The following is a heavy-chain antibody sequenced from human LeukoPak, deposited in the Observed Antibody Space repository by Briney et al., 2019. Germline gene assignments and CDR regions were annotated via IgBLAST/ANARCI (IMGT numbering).Heavy chain of an antibody. CDR2: INTDGSST. V-gene: IGHV3-74*01. J-gene: IGHJ4*02. D-gene: IGHD5-18*01. CDR3: ASTTMAIPGDY. CDR1: GFTFSNYW. Sequence: GGSLRLPCAASGFTFSNYWMHWVRQAPGKGLVWVSRINTDGSSTNYADSVKGRFTISRDNAKNTLYLQMNSLRGEDTAVYYCASTTMAIPGDYWGQGTLVTVSS.